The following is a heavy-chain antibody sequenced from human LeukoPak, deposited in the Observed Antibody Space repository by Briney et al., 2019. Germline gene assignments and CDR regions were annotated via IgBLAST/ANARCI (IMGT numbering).Heavy chain of an antibody. CDR1: GGSISSYY. Sequence: SETLSLTCTVSGGSISSYYWSWIRQPAGKGLEWIGRIYTSGSTNYNPSLKSRVTMSVDTSKNQFSLKLSSVTAADTAVYYCXXDPAXYYYGMDVWGQGTTVTVSS. CDR2: IYTSGST. J-gene: IGHJ6*02. V-gene: IGHV4-4*07. D-gene: IGHD5-18*01. CDR3: XXDPAXYYYGMDV.